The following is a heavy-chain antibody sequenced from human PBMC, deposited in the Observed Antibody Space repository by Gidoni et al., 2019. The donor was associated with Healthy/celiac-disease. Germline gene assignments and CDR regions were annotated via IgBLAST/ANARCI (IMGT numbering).Heavy chain of an antibody. J-gene: IGHJ4*02. Sequence: QLQLQESGPGLVKPSETLSLTCTVSGGSISSSSYYWGWIRQPPGKGLEWIGSIYYSGSTYYNPSLKSRVTISVDTSKNQFSLKLSSVTAADTAVYYCAREVLEIVVAFDYWGQGTLVTVSS. CDR3: AREVLEIVVAFDY. CDR1: GGSISSSSYY. CDR2: IYYSGST. D-gene: IGHD3-22*01. V-gene: IGHV4-39*02.